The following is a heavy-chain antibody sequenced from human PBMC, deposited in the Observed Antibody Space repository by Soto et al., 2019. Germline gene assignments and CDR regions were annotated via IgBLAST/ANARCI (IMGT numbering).Heavy chain of an antibody. Sequence: ASVKVSCKASGVSFSNFGISWVRQAPGQGLEWMGGIVPVFGRPNYAQRFRGRLTITADESTSTGYMELISLRSDDTAVYYCAREGSGYNFWGQGTQVTVSS. CDR1: GVSFSNFG. V-gene: IGHV1-69*13. CDR2: IVPVFGRP. D-gene: IGHD5-12*01. CDR3: AREGSGYNF. J-gene: IGHJ4*02.